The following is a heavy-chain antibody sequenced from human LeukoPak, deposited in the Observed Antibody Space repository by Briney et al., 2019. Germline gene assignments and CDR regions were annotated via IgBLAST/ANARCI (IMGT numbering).Heavy chain of an antibody. V-gene: IGHV4-34*01. CDR1: DGPFSGYY. J-gene: IGHJ4*02. CDR2: INHSGST. CDR3: ARYSGYYLSYFDY. D-gene: IGHD3-22*01. Sequence: SETLSLTCAVYDGPFSGYYWSWIRQPPGKGLEWIGEINHSGSTNYNPSLKSRVTISVDTSKNQFSLKLSSVTAADTAVYYCARYSGYYLSYFDYWGQGTLVTVSS.